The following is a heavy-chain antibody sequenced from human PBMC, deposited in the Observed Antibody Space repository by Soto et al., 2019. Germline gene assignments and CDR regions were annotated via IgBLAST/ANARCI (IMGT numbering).Heavy chain of an antibody. CDR3: ARDRGYDAHDYYYNAMDV. D-gene: IGHD2-15*01. CDR2: INSDGSST. J-gene: IGHJ6*02. CDR1: GFTFSSYW. Sequence: PGGSLRLSCAASGFTFSSYWMHWVRQAPGKGLVWVSRINSDGSSTSYADSVKGRFTISRDNAKNTLYLQMNSLGVEDTAVYYCARDRGYDAHDYYYNAMDVWGQGTTVTVSS. V-gene: IGHV3-74*01.